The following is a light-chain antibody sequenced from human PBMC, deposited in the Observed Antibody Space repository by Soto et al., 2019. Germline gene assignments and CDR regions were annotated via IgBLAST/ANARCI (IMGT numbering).Light chain of an antibody. CDR2: AAS. CDR3: QHYKSYPWT. CDR1: QSISSY. V-gene: IGKV1-39*01. J-gene: IGKJ1*01. Sequence: DIQMTQSPSSLSASVGDRVTITCRASQSISSYLNWYQQKPGKAPKLLIYAASSLQSGVPSRFSGSGSETEFTLTISSLQPDDFATYYCQHYKSYPWTFGQGTKVDIK.